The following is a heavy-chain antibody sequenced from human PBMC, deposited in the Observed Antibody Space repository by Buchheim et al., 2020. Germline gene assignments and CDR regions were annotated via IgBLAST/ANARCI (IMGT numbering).Heavy chain of an antibody. CDR3: ARDMLLSGRFDL. D-gene: IGHD3-10*01. CDR2: IYYSGGT. Sequence: QVQLQESGPGLVKPSETLSLTCTVSGGSISSYYWSWIRQPPGKGLEWIGYIYYSGGTNYNPSLKSRVTISVDTSKNQSSLKLSSVTAADTAVYYCARDMLLSGRFDLWGRGTL. CDR1: GGSISSYY. V-gene: IGHV4-59*01. J-gene: IGHJ2*01.